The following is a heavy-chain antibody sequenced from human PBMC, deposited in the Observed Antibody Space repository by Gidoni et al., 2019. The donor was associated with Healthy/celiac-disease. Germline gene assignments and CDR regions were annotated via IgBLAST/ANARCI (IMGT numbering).Heavy chain of an antibody. D-gene: IGHD3-22*01. Sequence: QVHLVESGGGVVQAGRSLRLSCAASGFTFSSYAMHWVRQAPGKGLGWVAFRSYNRSTKYYADSVKGRFTISRNNSKNTLFLQINSLSAEDTAVYYCASDRASSGSHFDYWGQGTLVTVSS. CDR2: RSYNRSTK. CDR1: GFTFSSYA. J-gene: IGHJ4*02. CDR3: ASDRASSGSHFDY. V-gene: IGHV3-30-3*01.